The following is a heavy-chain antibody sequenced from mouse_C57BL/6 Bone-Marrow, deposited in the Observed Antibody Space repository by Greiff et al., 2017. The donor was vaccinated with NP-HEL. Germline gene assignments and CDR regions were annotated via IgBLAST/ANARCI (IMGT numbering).Heavy chain of an antibody. J-gene: IGHJ4*01. D-gene: IGHD1-1*01. CDR3: ARFTTVVAPYYAMDY. CDR2: IYPRSGNT. CDR1: GYTFTSSG. V-gene: IGHV1-81*01. Sequence: VQLQQSGAELARPGASVTLSCKASGYTFTSSGISWVKQRTGQGLEWVGEIYPRSGNTYYNEKFKGQGTLTAANSSRTAYMELRSLTSEDSAVYFCARFTTVVAPYYAMDYWGQGTSVTVSS.